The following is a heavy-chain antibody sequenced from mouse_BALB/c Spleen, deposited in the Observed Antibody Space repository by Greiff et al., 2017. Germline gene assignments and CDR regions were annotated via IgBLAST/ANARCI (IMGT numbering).Heavy chain of an antibody. CDR3: ARGEREYPYDAMDY. CDR2: IWAGGST. J-gene: IGHJ4*01. D-gene: IGHD2-10*02. Sequence: QVQLKESGPGLVAPSQSLSITCTVSGFSLTSYGVHWVRQPPGKGLEWLGVIWAGGSTDYNSALMSRLSISKDNSKSQVFLKMNSLQTDDTAMYYGARGEREYPYDAMDYWGQGTSVTVSA. CDR1: GFSLTSYG. V-gene: IGHV2-9*02.